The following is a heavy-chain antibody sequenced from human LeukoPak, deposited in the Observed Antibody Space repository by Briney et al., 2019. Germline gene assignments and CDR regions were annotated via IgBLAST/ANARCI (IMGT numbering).Heavy chain of an antibody. CDR1: GFTVSSNY. CDR2: MYSGGST. V-gene: IGHV3-53*01. D-gene: IGHD3-10*01. Sequence: PGGSLRLACAASGFTVSSNYMSWVRQAPGRGLEWVSVMYSGGSTNYADSVKGRFIISRDNSKNTLYLQMNSVRAEDTAVYYCARLWFGESNWFDSWGQGTLVTVSS. CDR3: ARLWFGESNWFDS. J-gene: IGHJ5*01.